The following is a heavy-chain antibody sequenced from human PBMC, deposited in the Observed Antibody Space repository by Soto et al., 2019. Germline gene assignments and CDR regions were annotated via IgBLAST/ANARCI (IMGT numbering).Heavy chain of an antibody. CDR2: FESGGSI. Sequence: PGGSLRLSCAASGFSIRTNYMSWVRQAPGKGLDWVSVFESGGSIYYADSVKGRFIISRDYAKNTVDPQMNSLRVEDTAVYYCARAGVTPHFFDYWGQGTLVTVSS. V-gene: IGHV3-53*01. CDR1: GFSIRTNY. D-gene: IGHD3-3*02. CDR3: ARAGVTPHFFDY. J-gene: IGHJ4*02.